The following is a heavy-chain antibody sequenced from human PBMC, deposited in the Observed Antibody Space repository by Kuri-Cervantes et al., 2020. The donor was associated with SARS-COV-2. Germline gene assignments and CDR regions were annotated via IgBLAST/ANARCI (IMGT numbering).Heavy chain of an antibody. J-gene: IGHJ6*02. CDR2: INHSGST. Sequence: GSLRLSCAVYGGSFSGYYWSWIRQLPGKGLEWIGEINHSGSTNYNPSLKSRVTISVDTSKNQFSLKLSSVTAADTAVYYCAGGVGAAVAGTLITIYYYYGMDVWGQGTTVTVSS. CDR1: GGSFSGYY. V-gene: IGHV4-34*01. D-gene: IGHD6-19*01. CDR3: AGGVGAAVAGTLITIYYYYGMDV.